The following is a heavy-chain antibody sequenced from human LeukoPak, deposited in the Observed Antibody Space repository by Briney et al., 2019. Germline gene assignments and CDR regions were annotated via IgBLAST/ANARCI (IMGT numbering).Heavy chain of an antibody. Sequence: GGSLRLSCAASGFTFSSDWMTWVRQAPGQGLEWVANIKEDGSAKYHVDSVKGRFTISRDNAKNSLYLQMNSLRVEDTAVYYCTRDTGCSGGACYSFYDYWGQGTLVTVSS. D-gene: IGHD2-21*01. CDR2: IKEDGSAK. CDR1: GFTFSSDW. J-gene: IGHJ4*02. V-gene: IGHV3-7*01. CDR3: TRDTGCSGGACYSFYDY.